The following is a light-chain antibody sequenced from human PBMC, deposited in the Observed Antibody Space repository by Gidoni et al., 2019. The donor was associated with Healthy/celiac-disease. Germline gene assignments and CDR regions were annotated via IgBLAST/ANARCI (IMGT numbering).Light chain of an antibody. V-gene: IGKV4-1*01. Sequence: DIVMTQSPDSLAVSLGERATINCKSSQSVLYSSNNKNYLAWYQQKPGQPPKLLIYWASTRESGVPDRFSGSGSGTNFTLTISSLQAEDVAVYYCQQYYSPPCSLGQGTKLEIK. J-gene: IGKJ2*04. CDR1: QSVLYSSNNKNY. CDR2: WAS. CDR3: QQYYSPPCS.